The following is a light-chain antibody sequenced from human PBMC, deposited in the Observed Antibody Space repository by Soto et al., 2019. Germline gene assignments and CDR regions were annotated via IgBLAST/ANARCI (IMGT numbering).Light chain of an antibody. CDR1: QSVSSY. CDR3: QQYNKWPLT. Sequence: EIVLTPSPATLSLSPGERATLSCRASQSVSSYLAWYQQKPGQAPRLLIYDASNRATGIPARFSGSGSGTDFTLTISSLEPEDFAVYYCQQYNKWPLTFGGGTKVDIK. CDR2: DAS. V-gene: IGKV3-11*01. J-gene: IGKJ4*01.